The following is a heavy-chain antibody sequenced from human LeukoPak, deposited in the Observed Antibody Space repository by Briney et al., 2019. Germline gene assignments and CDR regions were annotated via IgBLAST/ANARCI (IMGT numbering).Heavy chain of an antibody. CDR3: ARDPDGGATRFDY. V-gene: IGHV1-2*04. CDR2: INPNTGGT. Sequence: ASVKISCKASGYTFTSYDINWVRQAPGQGLEWMGWINPNTGGTNYAQKFQGWVTMTRDTSISTAYMELSRLRSDDTAVYYCARDPDGGATRFDYWGQGTLVTVSS. D-gene: IGHD1-26*01. J-gene: IGHJ4*02. CDR1: GYTFTSYD.